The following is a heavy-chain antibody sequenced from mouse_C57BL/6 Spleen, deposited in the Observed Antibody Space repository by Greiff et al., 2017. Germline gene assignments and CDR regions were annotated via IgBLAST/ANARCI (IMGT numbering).Heavy chain of an antibody. J-gene: IGHJ4*01. CDR3: TLGECYLEY. V-gene: IGHV14-1*01. Sequence: EVQLQQSGAELVRPGASVKLSCTASGFNIKDYYMHWVKQRPEQGLEWIGRIDPEDGDTEYAAKFQGKATMTADTSSNTAYLQLSSLTSEDAAVYYCTLGECYLEYWGQGTSVTVSS. CDR1: GFNIKDYY. D-gene: IGHD1-1*01. CDR2: IDPEDGDT.